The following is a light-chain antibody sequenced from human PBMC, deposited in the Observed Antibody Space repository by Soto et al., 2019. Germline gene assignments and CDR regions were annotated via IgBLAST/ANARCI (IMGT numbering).Light chain of an antibody. CDR3: QQRSNWPPRLT. V-gene: IGKV3-11*01. Sequence: EIVLTQSPATLSLSPGERATLSCRASRSVSSYLAWYHQKPGQAPRLLLYDASNRATGIPARFSGSGSGTDFTLTISSLEPEDFAVYYCQQRSNWPPRLTFGGGTKVEIK. J-gene: IGKJ4*02. CDR2: DAS. CDR1: RSVSSY.